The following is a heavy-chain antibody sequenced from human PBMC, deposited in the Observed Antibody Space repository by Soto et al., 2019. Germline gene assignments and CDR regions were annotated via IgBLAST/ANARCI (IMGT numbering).Heavy chain of an antibody. Sequence: QEHLVESGGGMVQPGGSLRLSCSASGFTFSSYNIHWVRQAPGKGLEWVGVMWYDGSNEYYADSVKGRFTFSRDNSKNTLYLQTNSLRVDDTAIYYCVRDSIMIFTVAESYWYFDLWGRGTLVTVSS. V-gene: IGHV3-33*01. J-gene: IGHJ2*01. D-gene: IGHD3-9*01. CDR1: GFTFSSYN. CDR2: MWYDGSNE. CDR3: VRDSIMIFTVAESYWYFDL.